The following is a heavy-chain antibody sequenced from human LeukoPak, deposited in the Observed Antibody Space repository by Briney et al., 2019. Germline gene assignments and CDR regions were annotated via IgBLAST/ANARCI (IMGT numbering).Heavy chain of an antibody. CDR2: IIPIFGTA. V-gene: IGHV1-69*01. CDR3: ARDPGDSTVRFDY. Sequence: SVKVSCKASGGTFSSYAISWVRQAPGQGLEWMGGIIPIFGTANYAQKFQGRVTITADESTSTAYMELSSLRSEDTAVYYCARDPGDSTVRFDYWGQGTLVRVSS. D-gene: IGHD2-21*02. CDR1: GGTFSSYA. J-gene: IGHJ4*02.